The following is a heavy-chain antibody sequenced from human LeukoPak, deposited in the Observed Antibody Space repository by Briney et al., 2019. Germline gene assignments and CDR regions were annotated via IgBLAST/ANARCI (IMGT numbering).Heavy chain of an antibody. J-gene: IGHJ4*02. V-gene: IGHV3-30*18. Sequence: GGSLRLSCAAPGFTFSSYGMHWVRQAPGKGLEWVAVISYDGSINYYAASVKGRFTLSRDNSKNTLYLQMNSLRAEDTAVYYCAKETTMVLDYWGQGTLVTVSS. CDR2: ISYDGSIN. D-gene: IGHD3-10*01. CDR1: GFTFSSYG. CDR3: AKETTMVLDY.